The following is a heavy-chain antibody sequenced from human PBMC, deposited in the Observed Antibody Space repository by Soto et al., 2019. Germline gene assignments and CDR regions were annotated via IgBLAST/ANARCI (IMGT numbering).Heavy chain of an antibody. D-gene: IGHD6-19*01. CDR3: ARVSQWLVRFNWFDP. Sequence: GGSLRLSCAASGFTFDDYAMHWVRQAPGKGLEWVSGISWNSRSIGYADSVKGRFTISRDNAKNSLYLQMNSLRAEDTALYYCARVSQWLVRFNWFDPWGQGTLVTVSS. V-gene: IGHV3-9*01. CDR1: GFTFDDYA. CDR2: ISWNSRSI. J-gene: IGHJ5*02.